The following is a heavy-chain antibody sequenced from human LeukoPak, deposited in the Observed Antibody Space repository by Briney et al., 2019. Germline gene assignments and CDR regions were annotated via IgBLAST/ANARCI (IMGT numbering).Heavy chain of an antibody. J-gene: IGHJ3*02. CDR3: ARVQQLLDAFDI. Sequence: SETLSXXCAVYGXSFSGYYWSWIRQPPGKGLEWIGEINHSGSTNYNPSLKSRVTISVDTSKNQFSLKLSSVTAADTAVYYCARVQQLLDAFDIWGQGTMVTVSS. CDR2: INHSGST. V-gene: IGHV4-34*01. CDR1: GXSFSGYY. D-gene: IGHD6-13*01.